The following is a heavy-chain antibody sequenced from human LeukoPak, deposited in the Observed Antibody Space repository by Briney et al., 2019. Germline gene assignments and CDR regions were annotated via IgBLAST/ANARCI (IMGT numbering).Heavy chain of an antibody. CDR2: ISYDGSNK. Sequence: PGGSLRLSCAASGFTFSSYGMHWVRQAPGKGLEWLAVISYDGSNKYYADSVKGRLTISRDNPKNTLYPQMSSLRVEDTAVYYCAKDLAKQRGIHYCGQGTLATVSS. CDR1: GFTFSSYG. J-gene: IGHJ4*02. D-gene: IGHD6-25*01. V-gene: IGHV3-30*18. CDR3: AKDLAKQRGIHY.